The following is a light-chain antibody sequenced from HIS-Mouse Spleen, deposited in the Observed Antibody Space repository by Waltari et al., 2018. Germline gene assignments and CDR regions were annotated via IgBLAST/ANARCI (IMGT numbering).Light chain of an antibody. Sequence: QTVVTQEPSFSVSPGGTVTLTCGLSSGSVSTSYYPSWYQQTPGQGPRTLIYSTHTRSSGVPDRFSGSILGNKAALTITGAQADDESDYYCVLYMGSGIWVFGGGTKLTVL. V-gene: IGLV8-61*01. J-gene: IGLJ3*02. CDR3: VLYMGSGIWV. CDR2: STH. CDR1: SGSVSTSYY.